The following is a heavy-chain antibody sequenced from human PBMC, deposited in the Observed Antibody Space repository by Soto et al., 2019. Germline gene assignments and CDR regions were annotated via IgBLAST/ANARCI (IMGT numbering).Heavy chain of an antibody. J-gene: IGHJ4*02. Sequence: EVQLVESGGGLVKPGGSLRLSCAASGFTFSSYSMNWVRQAPGKGLEWVSFISSSSSYIYYADSVKGRFTISRDNAKNLLYLQMNSLRAEDTAVYYGARDQPGYSYGYGLGYWGQGTLFTVSS. CDR3: ARDQPGYSYGYGLGY. V-gene: IGHV3-21*01. CDR2: ISSSSSYI. CDR1: GFTFSSYS. D-gene: IGHD5-18*01.